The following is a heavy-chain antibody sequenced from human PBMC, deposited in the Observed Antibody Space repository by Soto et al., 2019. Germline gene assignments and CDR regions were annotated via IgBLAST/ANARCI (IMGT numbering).Heavy chain of an antibody. CDR2: FRPDTGDT. D-gene: IGHD5-12*01. V-gene: IGHV1-18*04. CDR3: ATPYDSGFDP. Sequence: QLQLVQSGAEVERPGASVRVSCKAYGYAFSKYGISWIRQAPGQGLEWMGWFRPDTGDTNYAQKFQGRVPMTTATSSDTAYMWLRSLRSDDTAMYYCATPYDSGFDPWGQGTVVSVSS. CDR1: GYAFSKYG. J-gene: IGHJ5*02.